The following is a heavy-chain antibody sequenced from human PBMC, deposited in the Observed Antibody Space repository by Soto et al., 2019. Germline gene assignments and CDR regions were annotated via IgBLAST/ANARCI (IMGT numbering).Heavy chain of an antibody. CDR2: IYWDDDK. J-gene: IGHJ4*02. V-gene: IGHV2-5*02. CDR1: GFSLSTSGVG. Sequence: SGPTLVNPTQTLTLTCTFSGFSLSTSGVGVGWIRQPPGKALEWLALIYWDDDKRYSPSLKSRLTITKDTSKNQVVLTMTNMDPVDTATYYWAHRPRYCSSTSCYTPYYFDYWGQGTLVTGSS. D-gene: IGHD2-2*02. CDR3: AHRPRYCSSTSCYTPYYFDY.